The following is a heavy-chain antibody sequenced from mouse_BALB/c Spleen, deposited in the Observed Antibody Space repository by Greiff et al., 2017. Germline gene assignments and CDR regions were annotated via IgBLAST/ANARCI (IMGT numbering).Heavy chain of an antibody. CDR3: ASNYEGYYYAMDY. D-gene: IGHD2-1*01. CDR1: GFTFSSFG. J-gene: IGHJ4*01. V-gene: IGHV5-17*02. CDR2: ISSGSSTI. Sequence: EVKLMESGGGLVQPGGSRKLSCAASGFTFSSFGMHWVRQAPEKGLEWVAYISSGSSTIYYADTVKGRFTISRDNPKNTLFLQMTSLRSEDTAMYYCASNYEGYYYAMDYWGQGTSVTVSS.